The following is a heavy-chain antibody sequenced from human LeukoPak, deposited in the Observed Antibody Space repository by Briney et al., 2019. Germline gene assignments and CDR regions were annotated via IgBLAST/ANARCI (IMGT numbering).Heavy chain of an antibody. D-gene: IGHD3-3*01. CDR3: ARERQNTAFWSGGDY. V-gene: IGHV3-7*01. J-gene: IGHJ4*02. CDR1: GFTFSTYW. Sequence: GGSLRLSCAASGFTFSTYWMSWGRQAPGKGLEWGANGKQDGSEKYYVDSVKGRFTISRDNAKNSLYLQMNTLRPEDRAVYYCARERQNTAFWSGGDYWGQGTMVTVSS. CDR2: GKQDGSEK.